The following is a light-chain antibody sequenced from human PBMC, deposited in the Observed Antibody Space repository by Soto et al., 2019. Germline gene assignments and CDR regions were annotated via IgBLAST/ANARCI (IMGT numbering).Light chain of an antibody. J-gene: IGKJ3*01. CDR2: GAS. V-gene: IGKV3-20*01. CDR3: QQYGSSPLLT. CDR1: QSVSSSY. Sequence: EIVLTQSPGTLSLSPGERATLSCRASQSVSSSYLAWYQQKPGQAPRLLIYGASSRSTGIPARFSGSGSGTDYSLTISRLEPEDVAVYYCQQYGSSPLLTFGPGTKVDIK.